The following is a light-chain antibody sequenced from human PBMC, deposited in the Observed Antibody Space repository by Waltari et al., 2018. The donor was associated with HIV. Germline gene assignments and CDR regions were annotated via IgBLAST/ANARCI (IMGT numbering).Light chain of an antibody. CDR1: SSNIGSNT. J-gene: IGLJ1*01. Sequence: QSVLTQPPSASGTPGPRVTISCSGSSSNIGSNTVTWYQQPPGTAPTLLIYSNHQRPSGVPDRFSGSKSGTSASLAISGLQSEDEADYYCAAWDDSLNGYVFGTGTKVTVL. CDR2: SNH. CDR3: AAWDDSLNGYV. V-gene: IGLV1-44*01.